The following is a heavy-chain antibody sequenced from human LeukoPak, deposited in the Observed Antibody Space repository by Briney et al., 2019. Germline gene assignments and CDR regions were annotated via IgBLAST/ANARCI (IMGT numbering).Heavy chain of an antibody. CDR3: ARDGRSGYARGPYYFDY. Sequence: SETLSLTCAVYGGSFSGYYWSWIRQPPGKGLEWIGEINHSGSTNYNPSLKSRVTISVDMSKNQFSLKLSSVTAADTAVYYCARDGRSGYARGPYYFDYWGQGTLVTVSS. D-gene: IGHD5-12*01. CDR2: INHSGST. CDR1: GGSFSGYY. V-gene: IGHV4-34*01. J-gene: IGHJ4*02.